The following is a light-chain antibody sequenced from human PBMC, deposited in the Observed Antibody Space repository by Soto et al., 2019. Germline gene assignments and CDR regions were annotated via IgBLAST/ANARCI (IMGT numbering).Light chain of an antibody. CDR1: SSDVGGYNY. CDR2: DVS. V-gene: IGLV2-11*01. J-gene: IGLJ2*01. CDR3: CSYAGSWSVV. Sequence: QSALTQPRSVSGSPGQSVTISCTGTSSDVGGYNYVSWYQQHPGKAPKLMIYDVSKRPSGVPDRFSGSKSGNTASLTISGLQAEDEADYYCCSYAGSWSVVFGGGTTVTVL.